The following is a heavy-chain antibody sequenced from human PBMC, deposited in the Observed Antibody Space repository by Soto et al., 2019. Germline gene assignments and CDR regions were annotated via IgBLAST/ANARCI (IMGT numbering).Heavy chain of an antibody. Sequence: QVQLQESGPGLVKHSGTLSLTCAVSGGSISSSKWWSLVRQPPGKGLEWIGEIYHSGSTNSNPSLKSRFTRSVDKSSNQFSLKLSSVTAAHTAVYYCARRWGEGRVDYWGQGTLVTVSS. D-gene: IGHD3-10*01. J-gene: IGHJ4*02. CDR2: IYHSGST. CDR3: ARRWGEGRVDY. CDR1: GGSISSSKW. V-gene: IGHV4-4*02.